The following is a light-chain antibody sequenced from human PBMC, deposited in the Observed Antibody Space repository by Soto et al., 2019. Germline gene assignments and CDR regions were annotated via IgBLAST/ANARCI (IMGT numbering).Light chain of an antibody. Sequence: QSVLTQPPSVSGAPGQRITISCTGSSSNIGAGYDVHWYQQLPGTAPKLLIYGNTKRPSGVPDRFSGSKSGTSPSLAITGLQAEDEADYYCQSYDSSLSGYVFGTGTKLTVL. CDR3: QSYDSSLSGYV. CDR2: GNT. J-gene: IGLJ1*01. V-gene: IGLV1-40*01. CDR1: SSNIGAGYD.